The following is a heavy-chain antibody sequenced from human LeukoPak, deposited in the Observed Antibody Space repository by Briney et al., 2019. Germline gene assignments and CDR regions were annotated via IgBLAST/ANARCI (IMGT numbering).Heavy chain of an antibody. J-gene: IGHJ3*02. Sequence: GGSLRLSCAASGFTFSSYEMNWVRQAPGKGLEWVSYISSSGSTIYYADPVKGRFTISRDNAKNSLYLQMNSLRAEDTAVYYCARLGGYSSGWYKGAFDIWGQGTMVTVSS. V-gene: IGHV3-48*03. CDR3: ARLGGYSSGWYKGAFDI. CDR2: ISSSGSTI. CDR1: GFTFSSYE. D-gene: IGHD6-19*01.